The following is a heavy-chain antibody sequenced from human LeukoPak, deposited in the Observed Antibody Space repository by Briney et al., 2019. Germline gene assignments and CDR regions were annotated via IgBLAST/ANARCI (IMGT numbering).Heavy chain of an antibody. D-gene: IGHD3-22*01. CDR2: ISPSADIT. V-gene: IGHV3-23*01. J-gene: IGHJ6*03. Sequence: GGSLRLSCAASGFTFSSHGMNWVRQAPGKGLEWISGISPSADITYYADSVKGRFTISRDNSENTAYLHMSSLRAEDTAVYYCAKSGLSSYYDSSGYHYYYYYYMDVWGKGTTVTISS. CDR1: GFTFSSHG. CDR3: AKSGLSSYYDSSGYHYYYYYYMDV.